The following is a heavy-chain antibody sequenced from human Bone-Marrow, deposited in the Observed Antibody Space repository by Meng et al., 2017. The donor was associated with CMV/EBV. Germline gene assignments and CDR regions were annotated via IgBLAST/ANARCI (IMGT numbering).Heavy chain of an antibody. CDR3: AAWEVVAWGNYYYGMDV. CDR1: GFTFDDYA. CDR2: ISWNSGSI. D-gene: IGHD2-15*01. V-gene: IGHV3-9*01. J-gene: IGHJ6*02. Sequence: GGSLRLSCAASGFTFDDYAMHWVRQAPGKGLEWVSGISWNSGSIGYADSVKGRFTISRDNAKNSLYLQMNSLRAEDTAVYYCAAWEVVAWGNYYYGMDVWGQGTTVTVSS.